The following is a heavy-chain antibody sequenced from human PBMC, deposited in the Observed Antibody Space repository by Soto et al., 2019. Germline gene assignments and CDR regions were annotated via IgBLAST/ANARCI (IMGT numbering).Heavy chain of an antibody. CDR1: GGSFSGHY. Sequence: QVQLQQWGAGLLKPSETLSLTCAVSGGSFSGHYWSWIRQPPGKGLEWIGELNHSGSTNYNPSLKSRVTISVDTSKNQFSVKLSSVTAADTAVYFCARVGALGSSSCFDYWGQGTLVTVSS. CDR3: ARVGALGSSSCFDY. CDR2: LNHSGST. J-gene: IGHJ4*02. V-gene: IGHV4-34*01. D-gene: IGHD6-13*01.